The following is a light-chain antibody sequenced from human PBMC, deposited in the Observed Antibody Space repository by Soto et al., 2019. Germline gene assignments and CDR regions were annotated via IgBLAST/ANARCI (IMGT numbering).Light chain of an antibody. V-gene: IGLV7-46*01. J-gene: IGLJ1*01. Sequence: QAVATQEPSLTVSPGGTVTLTCGSSTGAVTSGHYPYWFQQKPGQAPRTLIYDTSNKHSWTPARFSGSLLGGKAALTLSGAQPEDEAEYYCLLSYSGARSYYVFGTGTKLTVL. CDR1: TGAVTSGHY. CDR3: LLSYSGARSYYV. CDR2: DTS.